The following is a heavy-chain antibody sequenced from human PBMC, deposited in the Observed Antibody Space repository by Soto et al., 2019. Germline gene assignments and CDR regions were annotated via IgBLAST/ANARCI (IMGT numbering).Heavy chain of an antibody. V-gene: IGHV4-31*03. CDR1: GGSISSGGYY. Sequence: SETLSLTCTVSGGSISSGGYYWSWIRQHPGKGLEWIGYIYYSGSTYYNPSLKSRVTISVDTSKNQFSLKLNSVTAADTAVYYCARTAMGNFDYWGQGTLVTVSS. J-gene: IGHJ4*02. CDR2: IYYSGST. CDR3: ARTAMGNFDY. D-gene: IGHD5-18*01.